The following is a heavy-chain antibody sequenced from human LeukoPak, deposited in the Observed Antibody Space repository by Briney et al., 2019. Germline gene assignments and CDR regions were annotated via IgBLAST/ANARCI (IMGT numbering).Heavy chain of an antibody. V-gene: IGHV3-66*01. CDR3: ARASITMVRGVIIFFDY. Sequence: RAGGSLRLSCAASGFTVSSNYMSWVRQAPGKGLEWVSVIYSGGSTYYADSVKGRFTISRDNSKNTLYLQMNSLRAEDTAVYYCARASITMVRGVIIFFDYWGQGTLVTVSS. D-gene: IGHD3-10*01. CDR2: IYSGGST. J-gene: IGHJ4*02. CDR1: GFTVSSNY.